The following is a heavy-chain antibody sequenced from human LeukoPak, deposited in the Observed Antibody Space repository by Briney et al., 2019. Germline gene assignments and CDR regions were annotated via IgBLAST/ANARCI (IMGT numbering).Heavy chain of an antibody. Sequence: KPGGSLRLSCAASGFTFSSYSMNWVRQAPGKGLEWVSSISSSSSYIYYADSVKGRFTISRDNAKNSLYLQTNSLRAEDTAVYYCARTGSSSSQDAFDIWGQGTMVTVSS. V-gene: IGHV3-21*01. CDR3: ARTGSSSSQDAFDI. CDR2: ISSSSSYI. J-gene: IGHJ3*02. CDR1: GFTFSSYS. D-gene: IGHD6-6*01.